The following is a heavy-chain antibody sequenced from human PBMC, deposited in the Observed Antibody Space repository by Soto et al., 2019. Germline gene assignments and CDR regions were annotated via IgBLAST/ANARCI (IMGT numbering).Heavy chain of an antibody. Sequence: GGSLRLSCAASGFTFSSYAMSWVRQAPGKGLEWVSAISGSGGSTYYADSVKGRFTIPRDNSKNTLYLQMNSLRAEDTAVYYCAKDSNVWGRPDGWFDPWGQGTLVTVSS. V-gene: IGHV3-23*01. D-gene: IGHD3-16*01. CDR1: GFTFSSYA. CDR2: ISGSGGST. CDR3: AKDSNVWGRPDGWFDP. J-gene: IGHJ5*02.